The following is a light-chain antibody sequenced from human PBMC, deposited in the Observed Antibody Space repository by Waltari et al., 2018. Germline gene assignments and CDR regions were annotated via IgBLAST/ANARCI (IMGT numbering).Light chain of an antibody. J-gene: IGKJ1*01. CDR3: QQRSNWPRT. CDR1: QRVSSY. CDR2: DAS. Sequence: EIVLTQSPATLSLSPGERATLSCRASQRVSSYLAWYQQKPGQAPRLLIYDASNRATGIAGRFSGSGSGTDFTLTISSLEPEDFAVYYCQQRSNWPRTFGQGTKVEIK. V-gene: IGKV3-11*01.